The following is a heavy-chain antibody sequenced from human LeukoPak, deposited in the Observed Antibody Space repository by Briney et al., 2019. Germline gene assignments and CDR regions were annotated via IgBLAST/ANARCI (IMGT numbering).Heavy chain of an antibody. J-gene: IGHJ6*03. Sequence: SETLSLTCTVSGGSITTYYWNWIRQPPGKGLEWIGEINHSGSTNYNPSLKSRVTISVDTSKNQFSLKLSSVTAADTAVYYCARGGQGWTTVAVSHYYYMDVWGKGTTVTVSS. CDR1: GGSITTYY. D-gene: IGHD4-23*01. V-gene: IGHV4-34*01. CDR3: ARGGQGWTTVAVSHYYYMDV. CDR2: INHSGST.